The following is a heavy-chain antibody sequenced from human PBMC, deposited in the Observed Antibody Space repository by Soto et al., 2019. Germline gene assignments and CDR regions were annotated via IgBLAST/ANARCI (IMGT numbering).Heavy chain of an antibody. Sequence: ASVKVSCKAPGYTFTSYGFSWVRQAPGQGLEWMGWISTYNGDTHYAQNLQGRVTMTTDTSTSTAYMELRSLRSDDTAVYYCARSNGIAAAGPPFDYWGQGTLVTVSS. CDR3: ARSNGIAAAGPPFDY. J-gene: IGHJ4*02. CDR2: ISTYNGDT. V-gene: IGHV1-18*01. D-gene: IGHD6-13*01. CDR1: GYTFTSYG.